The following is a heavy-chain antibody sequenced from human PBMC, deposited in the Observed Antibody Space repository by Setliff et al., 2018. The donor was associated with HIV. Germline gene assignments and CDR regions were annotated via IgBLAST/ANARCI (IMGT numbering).Heavy chain of an antibody. CDR3: ATKVYCTNGVCLDAFDL. Sequence: ASAKVSCKASGYTFTDYYMHWVRQAPGQGLEWMGRINPNSGGTNHAQKFQGRVTMTRDTSSSTAYMELSRLRSDDTAVYYCATKVYCTNGVCLDAFDLWGQGTMVTVSS. CDR1: GYTFTDYY. D-gene: IGHD2-8*01. CDR2: INPNSGGT. V-gene: IGHV1-2*06. J-gene: IGHJ3*01.